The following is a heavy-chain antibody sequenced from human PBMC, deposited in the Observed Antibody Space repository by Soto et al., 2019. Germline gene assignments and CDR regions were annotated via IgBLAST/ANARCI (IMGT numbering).Heavy chain of an antibody. D-gene: IGHD3-16*01. Sequence: QVQLVQSGAEVKKPGSSVKVSCKASGGTFSIYAISWVRQAPGQGLEWMGGFIPLYETANYEQKFQGRVTLTADKSTSTAYMELSSLRSVDTAVYYCAIPSKWNYVYYFYGMDVWGQGTTVTVSS. V-gene: IGHV1-69*06. CDR3: AIPSKWNYVYYFYGMDV. CDR2: FIPLYETA. CDR1: GGTFSIYA. J-gene: IGHJ6*02.